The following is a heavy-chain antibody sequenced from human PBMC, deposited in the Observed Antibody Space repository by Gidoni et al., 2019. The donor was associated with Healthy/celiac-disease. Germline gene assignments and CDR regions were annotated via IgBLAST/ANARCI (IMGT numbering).Heavy chain of an antibody. V-gene: IGHV4-59*12. CDR3: ARENYDYVWGSRGFDY. CDR1: GGSISSYY. Sequence: QVQLQESGPGLVTPSATLSLTCTVSGGSISSYYWSWIRQPPGKGLEWIGYSYHSGSTNYNPSLKTRVTISVDTSKNQLSLKLSSVTAADTAVYYCARENYDYVWGSRGFDYWGQGTLVTVSS. D-gene: IGHD3-16*01. J-gene: IGHJ4*02. CDR2: SYHSGST.